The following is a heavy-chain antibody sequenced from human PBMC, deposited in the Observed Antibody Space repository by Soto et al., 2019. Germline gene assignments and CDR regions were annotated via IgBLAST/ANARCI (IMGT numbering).Heavy chain of an antibody. D-gene: IGHD2-2*01. CDR3: ARFGLLGYCSSTSCWGDTYWFDP. V-gene: IGHV4-34*01. CDR1: GGSFSGYY. Sequence: SETLSLTCAVYGGSFSGYYWSWIRQPPGKGLEWIGEINHSGSTNYNPSLKSRVTISVDTSKNQFSLKLSSVTAADTAVYYCARFGLLGYCSSTSCWGDTYWFDPWGQGTLVTVSS. J-gene: IGHJ5*02. CDR2: INHSGST.